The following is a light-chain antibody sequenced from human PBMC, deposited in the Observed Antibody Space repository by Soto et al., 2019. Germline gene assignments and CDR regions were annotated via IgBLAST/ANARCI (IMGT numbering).Light chain of an antibody. V-gene: IGLV2-14*01. CDR2: DVS. Sequence: HSVRTKVVSVSWAAVQGRRISCTRTISDVGGYDYVSWYQQHPGKAPKLMIYDVSNRPSGVSNRFSGSKSGNTASLTISGLQADDEADYYCSSYTPSSTYVFGPGTKVTVL. CDR3: SSYTPSSTYV. CDR1: ISDVGGYDY. J-gene: IGLJ1*01.